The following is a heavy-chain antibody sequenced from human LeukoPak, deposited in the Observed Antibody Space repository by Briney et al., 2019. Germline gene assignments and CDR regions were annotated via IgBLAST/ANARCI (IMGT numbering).Heavy chain of an antibody. J-gene: IGHJ4*02. D-gene: IGHD3-16*02. Sequence: PGGSLTLSCQASGFTFYMYAMSWVRQAPGKGLEWVASMCGTAGFTFYPDSVKGRFTISRDNSKNTLYLQMNSLRAEDTAVYYCAKEGNAMITFGGVIAYYFDYWGQGTLVTVSS. V-gene: IGHV3-23*01. CDR3: AKEGNAMITFGGVIAYYFDY. CDR2: MCGTAGFT. CDR1: GFTFYMYA.